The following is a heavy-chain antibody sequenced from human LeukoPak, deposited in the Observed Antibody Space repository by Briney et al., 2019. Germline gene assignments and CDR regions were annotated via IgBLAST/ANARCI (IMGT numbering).Heavy chain of an antibody. D-gene: IGHD3-22*01. CDR2: ISGSGGST. CDR1: GFTFSSYG. Sequence: GGSPRLSCAASGFTFSSYGMSWVRQAPGKGLEWVSAISGSGGSTYYADSVKGRFTISRDNSKNTLYLQMNSLRAEDTAVYYCAKDRKYYYDSSGYYYEGDAFDIWGQGTMVTVSS. J-gene: IGHJ3*02. CDR3: AKDRKYYYDSSGYYYEGDAFDI. V-gene: IGHV3-23*01.